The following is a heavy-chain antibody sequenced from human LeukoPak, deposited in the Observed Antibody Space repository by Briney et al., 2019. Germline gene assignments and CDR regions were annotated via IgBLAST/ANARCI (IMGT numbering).Heavy chain of an antibody. CDR3: GRHGLSDDYVWGSYRSQPDY. D-gene: IGHD3-16*02. J-gene: IGHJ4*02. V-gene: IGHV5-51*01. Sequence: GESLKISCKGSGYSFTSYWIGWVRQMPGKGLEWMGIIYPGDSDTRYSPSFQGQVTISADKSISTAYLQWSSLKASDTAMYYCGRHGLSDDYVWGSYRSQPDYWGQGTLVTVSS. CDR2: IYPGDSDT. CDR1: GYSFTSYW.